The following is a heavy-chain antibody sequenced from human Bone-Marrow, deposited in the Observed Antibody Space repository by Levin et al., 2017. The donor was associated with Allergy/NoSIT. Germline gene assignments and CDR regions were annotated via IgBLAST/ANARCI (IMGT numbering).Heavy chain of an antibody. CDR3: GRDRSIKNQDGDFWYYGMDV. V-gene: IGHV4-59*11. J-gene: IGHJ6*02. CDR1: GGSISGHH. D-gene: IGHD2-21*01. Sequence: PSETLSLTCTVSGGSISGHHWSWIRQPPGKALEWIGNIHYSGTTKYNPSLKSRVTISVDTSKNQFSLKLSSVTAADTAVYYCGRDRSIKNQDGDFWYYGMDVWGQGTTVSVSS. CDR2: IHYSGTT.